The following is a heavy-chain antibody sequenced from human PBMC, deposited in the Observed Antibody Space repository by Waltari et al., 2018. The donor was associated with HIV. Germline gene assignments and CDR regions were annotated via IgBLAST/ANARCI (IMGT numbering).Heavy chain of an antibody. J-gene: IGHJ4*02. CDR3: ARGPVHNGDYGGFDY. CDR1: GHSVNNGRYY. D-gene: IGHD4-17*01. CDR2: MYYSGSS. Sequence: QVLLQESGPGLVKPSETLSLTCSVSGHSVNNGRYYWSWIRQPPGKRLEWIGFMYYSGSSNYNPSLKSRVTTSIDTSKDQFSLRLRSVTAADTGVYYCARGPVHNGDYGGFDYWGQGTLVTVSS. V-gene: IGHV4-61*01.